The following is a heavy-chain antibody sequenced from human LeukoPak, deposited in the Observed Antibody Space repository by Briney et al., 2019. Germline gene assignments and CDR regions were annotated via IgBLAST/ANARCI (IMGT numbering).Heavy chain of an antibody. Sequence: SDVTPRGDNTHYADAVQGRLTISRDNSKNMLYLQMSSLRGEDTAVYYCARRAAGYGFFDYWGQGVLVTVS. V-gene: IGHV3-23*01. J-gene: IGHJ4*02. CDR2: VTPRGDNT. CDR3: ARRAAGYGFFDY. D-gene: IGHD2-2*03.